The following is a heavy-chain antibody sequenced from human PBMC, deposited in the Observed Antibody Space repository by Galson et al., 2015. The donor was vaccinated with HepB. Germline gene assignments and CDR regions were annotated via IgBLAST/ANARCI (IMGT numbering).Heavy chain of an antibody. J-gene: IGHJ4*02. D-gene: IGHD2-2*01. CDR1: GFTFSSYW. Sequence: SLRLSCAASGFTFSSYWMSWVRQAPGKGLEWVAVISYDGSNKYYADSVKGRFTISRDNSKNTLYLQMNSLRAEDTAVYYCANSRRCSSTSCSPFDYWGQGTLVTVSS. CDR3: ANSRRCSSTSCSPFDY. V-gene: IGHV3-30*18. CDR2: ISYDGSNK.